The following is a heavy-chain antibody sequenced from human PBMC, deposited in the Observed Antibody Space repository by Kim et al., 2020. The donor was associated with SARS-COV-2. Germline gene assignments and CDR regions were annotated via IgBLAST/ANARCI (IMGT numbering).Heavy chain of an antibody. Sequence: ASVKVSCKVSGYTLTELSMHWVRQAPGKGLEWMGGFDPEDGETIYAQKFQGRVTMTEDTSTDTAYMELSSLRSEDTAVYYCATELIVVVPAATTGKYGMDVWGQGTTVTVSS. D-gene: IGHD2-2*01. J-gene: IGHJ6*02. CDR3: ATELIVVVPAATTGKYGMDV. CDR1: GYTLTELS. CDR2: FDPEDGET. V-gene: IGHV1-24*01.